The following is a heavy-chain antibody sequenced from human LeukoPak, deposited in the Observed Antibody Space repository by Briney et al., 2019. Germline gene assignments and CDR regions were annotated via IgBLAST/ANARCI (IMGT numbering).Heavy chain of an antibody. Sequence: PLASVKVSCKASGYTFTGYYMHWVRQAPGQGLEWMGWINPNSGGTNYAQKFQGRVTMTRDTSISTAYMELSRLRSDDTAVYYCARVPLPGLPPFFDYWGQGTLVTVSS. J-gene: IGHJ4*02. CDR2: INPNSGGT. V-gene: IGHV1-2*02. CDR3: ARVPLPGLPPFFDY. D-gene: IGHD2-2*01. CDR1: GYTFTGYY.